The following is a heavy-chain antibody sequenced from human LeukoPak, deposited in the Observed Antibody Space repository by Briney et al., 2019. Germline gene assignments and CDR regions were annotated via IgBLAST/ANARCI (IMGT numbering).Heavy chain of an antibody. V-gene: IGHV4-61*05. J-gene: IGHJ1*01. CDR1: GGSISSSSYY. CDR2: IYYSGST. D-gene: IGHD2-15*01. CDR3: ALGYCGGGSCYAREYFQH. Sequence: SETLSLTCTVSGGSISSSSYYWSWIRQPPGKGLEWIGYIYYSGSTYYNPSLKSRVTISVDTSKNQFSLRLSSVTAADTAVYYCALGYCGGGSCYAREYFQHWGQGTLVTVSS.